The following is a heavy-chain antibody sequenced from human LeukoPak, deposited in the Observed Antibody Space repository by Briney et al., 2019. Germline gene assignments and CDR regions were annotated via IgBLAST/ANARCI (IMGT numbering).Heavy chain of an antibody. J-gene: IGHJ4*02. Sequence: GASVKVSCKASGYTFTSYDINWVRQATGQGLEWIGRMNPNSGNTGYAQKFQGRVTMTRNTSISTAYMELSSLRSEDTAVYYCARARSGWYPSHDYWGQGTLVTVSS. D-gene: IGHD6-19*01. CDR1: GYTFTSYD. V-gene: IGHV1-8*01. CDR2: MNPNSGNT. CDR3: ARARSGWYPSHDY.